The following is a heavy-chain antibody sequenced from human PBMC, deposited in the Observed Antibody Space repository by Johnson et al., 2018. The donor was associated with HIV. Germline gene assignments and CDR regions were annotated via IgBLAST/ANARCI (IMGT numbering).Heavy chain of an antibody. J-gene: IGHJ3*02. D-gene: IGHD3-10*01. V-gene: IGHV3-33*06. CDR2: IWFDGSNN. CDR1: GFTFSSYG. Sequence: QVQLVESGGGVVQPGGSLRLSCAASGFTFSSYGMHWVRQAPGKGLEWVAVIWFDGSNNYYADSVKGRFTISRDNSKNTLYLQMNSLRAEDTAVYYCAKANVSGSYWAFDIWGQGTMVTVSS. CDR3: AKANVSGSYWAFDI.